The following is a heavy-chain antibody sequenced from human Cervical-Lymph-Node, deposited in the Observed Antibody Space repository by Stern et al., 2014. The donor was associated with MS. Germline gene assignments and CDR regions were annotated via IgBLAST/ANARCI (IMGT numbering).Heavy chain of an antibody. D-gene: IGHD5-18*01. V-gene: IGHV3-11*01. Sequence: VQLVESGGGLVEPGGSLRLSCAASGFIFSEYYMIWLRQAPGKGLEWLSYISTSCNTIYYADSVKGRVIISRDNAKNSVYMQMSSLRDEDTAVYYCARYSYGGFDFWGQGTLVTVSS. CDR3: ARYSYGGFDF. J-gene: IGHJ4*02. CDR2: ISTSCNTI. CDR1: GFIFSEYY.